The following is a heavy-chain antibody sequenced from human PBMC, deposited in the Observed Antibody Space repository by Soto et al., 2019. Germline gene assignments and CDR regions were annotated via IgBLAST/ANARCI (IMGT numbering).Heavy chain of an antibody. V-gene: IGHV1-69*13. CDR1: GGTFSSYA. CDR3: AGPENSGSLLRDAFDI. Sequence: SVKVSCKASGGTFSSYAISWVRQAPGQGLEWMGGIIPIFGTANYAQKFQGRVTITADESTSTAYMELSSLRSEDTAVYYCAGPENSGSLLRDAFDIWGQGTMVTVSS. J-gene: IGHJ3*02. D-gene: IGHD1-26*01. CDR2: IIPIFGTA.